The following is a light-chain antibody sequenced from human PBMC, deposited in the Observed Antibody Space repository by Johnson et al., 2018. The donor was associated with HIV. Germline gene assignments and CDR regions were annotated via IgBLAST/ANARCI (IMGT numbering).Light chain of an antibody. J-gene: IGLJ1*01. CDR3: GTWDSSLSAHYV. CDR2: ENN. CDR1: TSNIGNNY. V-gene: IGLV1-51*02. Sequence: QSVLTQPPSVSAAPGQKVTISCSGSTSNIGNNYVSWYQHLPGTAPKLLICENNKRPSGIPDRFSGPKSGMSATLGITRLQTGDEADYYCGTWDSSLSAHYVFGTGTKITVL.